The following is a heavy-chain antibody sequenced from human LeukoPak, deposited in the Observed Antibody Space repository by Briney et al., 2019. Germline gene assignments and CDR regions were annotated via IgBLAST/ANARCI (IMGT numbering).Heavy chain of an antibody. D-gene: IGHD6-13*01. Sequence: GGSLRLSCAASGFTFSSYAMHWVRQAPGKGLEWVAVISYDGSNKYYADSVKGRFTISRDNSKNTLYLQMNSLRAEDTAVYYCAREGREQQLVPDYWGQGTLVTVSS. CDR2: ISYDGSNK. CDR1: GFTFSSYA. J-gene: IGHJ4*02. CDR3: AREGREQQLVPDY. V-gene: IGHV3-30*04.